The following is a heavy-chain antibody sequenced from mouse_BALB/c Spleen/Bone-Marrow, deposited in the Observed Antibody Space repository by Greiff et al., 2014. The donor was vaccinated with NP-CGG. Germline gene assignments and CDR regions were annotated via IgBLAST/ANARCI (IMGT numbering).Heavy chain of an antibody. V-gene: IGHV1-4*01. J-gene: IGHJ1*01. CDR3: ARYGYDWYFDV. D-gene: IGHD2-14*01. CDR1: GYTFTSYT. CDR2: INPSSGYT. Sequence: QVQLQQSGAELARPGASVKMSCKASGYTFTSYTMHWVKQRPGQGLEWIGYINPSSGYTNYNQKFKDKTTLTADKSSSTAYMQQSSLTSEDSAVYYCARYGYDWYFDVWGAGTTVTVSS.